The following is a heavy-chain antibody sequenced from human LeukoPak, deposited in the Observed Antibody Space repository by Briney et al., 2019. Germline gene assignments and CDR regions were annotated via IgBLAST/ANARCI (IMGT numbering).Heavy chain of an antibody. CDR3: ARDQLGIVDLDAFDI. CDR1: GFTFSSYA. D-gene: IGHD3-22*01. CDR2: ISGSGGST. V-gene: IGHV3-23*01. J-gene: IGHJ3*02. Sequence: GGSLRLSCAASGFTFSSYAMSWVRQAPGKGLEWVSAISGSGGSTYYADSVKGRFTISRDNSKNTLYLQMNSLRAEDTAVYYCARDQLGIVDLDAFDIWGQGTMVTVSS.